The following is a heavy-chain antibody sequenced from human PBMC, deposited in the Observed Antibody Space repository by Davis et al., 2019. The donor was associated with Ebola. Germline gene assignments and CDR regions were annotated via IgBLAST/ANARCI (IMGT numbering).Heavy chain of an antibody. CDR2: INPTSAGT. V-gene: IGHV1-2*02. Sequence: ASVKVSCKSSGYTFTGNYMHWVRQAPGQGLEWMGWINPTSAGTHYAQKFQGRVTMTRDTSITTAYMELSRLRSDDTAVYYCARGRSTHRCWGQGARVTVST. J-gene: IGHJ4*02. CDR3: ARGRSTHRC. CDR1: GYTFTGNY. D-gene: IGHD4-11*01.